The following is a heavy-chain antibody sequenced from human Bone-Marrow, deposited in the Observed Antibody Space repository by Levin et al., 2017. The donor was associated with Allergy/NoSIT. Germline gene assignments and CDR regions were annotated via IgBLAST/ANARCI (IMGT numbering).Heavy chain of an antibody. CDR3: TTLGLRKGQQLVLDFSNWFDP. CDR2: IKSKTDGGTT. V-gene: IGHV3-15*01. J-gene: IGHJ5*02. D-gene: IGHD6-13*01. CDR1: GFTFSNAW. Sequence: GGSLRLSCAASGFTFSNAWMSWVRQAPGKGLEWVGRIKSKTDGGTTDYAAPVKGRFTISRDDSKNTLYLQMNSLKTEDTAVYYCTTLGLRKGQQLVLDFSNWFDPWGQGTLVTVSS.